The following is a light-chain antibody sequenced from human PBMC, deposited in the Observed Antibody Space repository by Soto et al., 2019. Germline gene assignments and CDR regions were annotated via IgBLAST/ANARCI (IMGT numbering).Light chain of an antibody. CDR1: QRVSSSY. Sequence: EIVLTQSPGTLSLSPGERATFSCRASQRVSSSYLAWYQQKPGQAPRLLIFGASSRATGIPDRFSGSGSGTDFTLTISRLEPEDFAVYYCQHYSSPFTFGGGTKVEIK. V-gene: IGKV3-20*01. J-gene: IGKJ4*01. CDR3: QHYSSPFT. CDR2: GAS.